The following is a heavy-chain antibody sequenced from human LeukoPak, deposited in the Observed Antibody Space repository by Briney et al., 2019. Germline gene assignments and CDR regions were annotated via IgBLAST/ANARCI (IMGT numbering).Heavy chain of an antibody. CDR1: GGSISSYY. CDR2: IKSKTDGGTT. J-gene: IGHJ4*02. CDR3: TTDKAGAIDY. Sequence: ETLSLTCTVSGGSISSYYWSWIRQPPGKGLEWVGRIKSKTDGGTTDNAAPVKGRFTISRDDSKNTLYLQMNSLKTEDTAVYYCTTDKAGAIDYWGQGTLVTVSS. D-gene: IGHD1-26*01. V-gene: IGHV3-15*01.